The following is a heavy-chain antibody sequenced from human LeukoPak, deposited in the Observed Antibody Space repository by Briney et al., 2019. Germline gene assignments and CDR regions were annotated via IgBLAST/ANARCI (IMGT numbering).Heavy chain of an antibody. CDR2: INSDGSST. J-gene: IGHJ3*02. D-gene: IGHD3-16*01. V-gene: IGHV3-74*01. Sequence: GGSLRLSCAASGFTFTRNAMAWVRQAPGKGLVWVSRINSDGSSTNYADSVKGRFTISRDNAKNTLYVQMNGVRVEDTAVYYWARGGFGRPNAFDIWGQGTMVTVSS. CDR3: ARGGFGRPNAFDI. CDR1: GFTFTRNA.